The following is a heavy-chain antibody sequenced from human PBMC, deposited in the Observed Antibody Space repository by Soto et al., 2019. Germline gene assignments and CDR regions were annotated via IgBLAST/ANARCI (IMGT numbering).Heavy chain of an antibody. Sequence: QVQLQESGPGLVKPSQTLSLTCIVSGGSINNGDFYWSWIRQPPGKGLEWIGYIYYRGSAYYNPSLKSRLSITVDTSKNQFSLKLSSVTATDSAVYYCARDHGGIRGPDIWGQGTLVTVFS. CDR1: GGSINNGDFY. J-gene: IGHJ4*02. V-gene: IGHV4-30-4*01. D-gene: IGHD1-20*01. CDR3: ARDHGGIRGPDI. CDR2: IYYRGSA.